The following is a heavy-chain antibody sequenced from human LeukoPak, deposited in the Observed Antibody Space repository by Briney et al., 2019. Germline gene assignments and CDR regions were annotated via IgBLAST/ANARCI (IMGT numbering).Heavy chain of an antibody. J-gene: IGHJ4*02. V-gene: IGHV1-69*04. Sequence: ASVKVSCKASGGAFSSYAISWVRQAPGQGLEWMGRIIPILGIANYAQKFQGRVTITADKSTSTAYMELSSLRSEDTAVYYCAREGYCSGGSCYTYFDYWGQGTLVTVSS. CDR3: AREGYCSGGSCYTYFDY. CDR1: GGAFSSYA. CDR2: IIPILGIA. D-gene: IGHD2-15*01.